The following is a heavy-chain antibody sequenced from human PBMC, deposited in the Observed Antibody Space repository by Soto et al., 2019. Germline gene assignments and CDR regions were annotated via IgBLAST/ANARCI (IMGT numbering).Heavy chain of an antibody. V-gene: IGHV4-59*01. Sequence: SETLSLTCTVSGGSISSYYWSWIRQPPGKGLEWIGYIYYSGSTNYNPSLKSRVTISVDTSKNQFSLKLSSVTAADTAVYYCARSIVVVTALDYWGQGTLVTVSS. CDR3: ARSIVVVTALDY. D-gene: IGHD2-21*02. J-gene: IGHJ4*02. CDR2: IYYSGST. CDR1: GGSISSYY.